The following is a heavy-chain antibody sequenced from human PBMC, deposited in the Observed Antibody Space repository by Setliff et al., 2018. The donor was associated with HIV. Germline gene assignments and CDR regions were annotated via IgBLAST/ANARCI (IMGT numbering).Heavy chain of an antibody. J-gene: IGHJ4*02. CDR3: ARGTQYNFWGGYLGL. Sequence: GGSLRLSCAASGFTFSSYGMHWVRQAAGKGLEWVARIDSDGSDTNYADSVRGRFTISRDNAKNTVYLQLTSLRAEDTAVYYCARGTQYNFWGGYLGLWGQGTLVTVSS. CDR2: IDSDGSDT. CDR1: GFTFSSYG. V-gene: IGHV3-74*01. D-gene: IGHD3-3*01.